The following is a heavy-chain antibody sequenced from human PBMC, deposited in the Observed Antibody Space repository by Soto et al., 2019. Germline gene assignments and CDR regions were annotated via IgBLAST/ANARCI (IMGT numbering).Heavy chain of an antibody. D-gene: IGHD3-9*01. CDR1: GYTFPSYD. V-gene: IGHV1-8*01. J-gene: IGHJ6*02. CDR3: ARERTTISMDV. CDR2: MNPNSGNT. Sequence: QVQLVQSGAEVKKPGASLKVSCKACGYTFPSYDITWLRQAPGQGLEWLGWMNPNSGNTGYAQKFQGSVTMTRNTFISTAYMELSSLRSEDTAVYYCARERTTISMDVWGQGTTVTVSS.